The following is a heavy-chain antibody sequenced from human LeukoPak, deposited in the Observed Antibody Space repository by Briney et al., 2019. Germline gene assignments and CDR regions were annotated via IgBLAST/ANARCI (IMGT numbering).Heavy chain of an antibody. CDR3: ARGRKYSYGYRVNELGSGYFDN. Sequence: PSETLSLTCAVYGGSFTTYYWSWIRQPPGKGLEWIGYIYYSGSTNYNPSLKSPVTISVDTSKNQFSLKLSSVTAADTAVYYCARGRKYSYGYRVNELGSGYFDNWGQGTLVTVSS. CDR1: GGSFTTYY. V-gene: IGHV4-59*01. D-gene: IGHD5-18*01. CDR2: IYYSGST. J-gene: IGHJ4*02.